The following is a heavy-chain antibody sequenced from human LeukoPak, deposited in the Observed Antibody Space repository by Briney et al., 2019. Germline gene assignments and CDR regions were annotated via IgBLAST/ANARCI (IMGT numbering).Heavy chain of an antibody. D-gene: IGHD5-24*01. CDR3: ARGTELATMGSWFDP. CDR2: ISSSSSYI. V-gene: IGHV3-21*01. J-gene: IGHJ5*02. CDR1: GFTFSSYN. Sequence: GGSLRLSCAASGFTFSSYNMNWVRQAPGKGLEWVSSISSSSSYILYADSVKGRFTISRDNAKNSLYLQMNSLRAEDTAVYSCARGTELATMGSWFDPWGQGTLVTVSS.